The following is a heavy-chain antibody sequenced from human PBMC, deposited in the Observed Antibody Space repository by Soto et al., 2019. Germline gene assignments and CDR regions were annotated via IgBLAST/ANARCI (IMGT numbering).Heavy chain of an antibody. CDR1: GFTFSSYG. Sequence: QVQLVESGGGVVQPGRSLRLSCAASGFTFSSYGMHWVRQAPGKGLEWVAVIWYDGSNKYYADSVKGRFTMSRDNSKYTLYLQMNRLGAEDKAVYYCARDSSGQVADTAMALHWYFDLWGRGTLVTVTS. D-gene: IGHD5-18*01. V-gene: IGHV3-33*01. CDR3: ARDSSGQVADTAMALHWYFDL. CDR2: IWYDGSNK. J-gene: IGHJ2*01.